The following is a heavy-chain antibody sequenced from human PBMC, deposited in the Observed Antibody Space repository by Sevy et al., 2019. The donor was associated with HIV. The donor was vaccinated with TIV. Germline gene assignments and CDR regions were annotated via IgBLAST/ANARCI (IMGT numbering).Heavy chain of an antibody. CDR2: ISYDGSNK. CDR3: ARPGLRITMVRGPINWFDP. D-gene: IGHD3-10*01. Sequence: GGSLTLSCAASGFTFSSYAMHWVRQAPGKGLEWVAVISYDGSNKYYADSVKGRFTISRDNSKNTLYLQMNSLRAEDTAVYYCARPGLRITMVRGPINWFDPWGQGTLVTVSS. J-gene: IGHJ5*02. V-gene: IGHV3-30*04. CDR1: GFTFSSYA.